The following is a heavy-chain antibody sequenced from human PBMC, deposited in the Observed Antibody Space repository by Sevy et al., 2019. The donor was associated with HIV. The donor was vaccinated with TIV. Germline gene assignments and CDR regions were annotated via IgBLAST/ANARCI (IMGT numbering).Heavy chain of an antibody. V-gene: IGHV3-66*02. CDR1: GLSVSDNY. CDR3: AKDVSDGYNYFLDF. D-gene: IGHD5-12*01. J-gene: IGHJ4*02. Sequence: GGSLRLSCAASGLSVSDNYMNWVRQAPGKGLELVSVIYSDGRTYYPDSVKGRFTISRDNSKNTVYLQMNSLRAEDTAVYYCAKDVSDGYNYFLDFWGQGALVTVSS. CDR2: IYSDGRT.